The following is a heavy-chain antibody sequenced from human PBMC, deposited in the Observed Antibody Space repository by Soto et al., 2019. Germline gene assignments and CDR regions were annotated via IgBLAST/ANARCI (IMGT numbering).Heavy chain of an antibody. D-gene: IGHD3-3*01. CDR1: GYDFNTNW. CDR2: MYPGDSDT. V-gene: IGHV5-51*01. J-gene: IGHJ4*02. CDR3: ARLPRDCNKTSCYYADH. Sequence: GESLKISCMGSGYDFNTNWFGWVRQLPGRGLEWVGIMYPGDSDTRYNPSLQGHVTLSVDVTVSTAFLQWRSLETSDTGMYFCARLPRDCNKTSCYYADHWGQGTQVTVPQ.